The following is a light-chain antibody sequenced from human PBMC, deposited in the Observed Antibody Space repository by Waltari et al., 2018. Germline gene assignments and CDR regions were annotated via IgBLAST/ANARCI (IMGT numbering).Light chain of an antibody. CDR1: QSIATY. J-gene: IGKJ1*01. CDR2: AAS. V-gene: IGKV1-39*01. CDR3: QQSFVSPWT. Sequence: DIQLTQSPSSLSASIGDRVTITCRASQSIATYLNWYQEKPGKAPKLLIFAASSFHSGVPSRFSGSGSGTDFTLSISSLQPEDFATYYCQQSFVSPWTFGQGTKVEIK.